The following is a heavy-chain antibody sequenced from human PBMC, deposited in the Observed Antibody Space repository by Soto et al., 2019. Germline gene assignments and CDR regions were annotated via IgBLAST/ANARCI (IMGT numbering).Heavy chain of an antibody. D-gene: IGHD3-16*02. CDR3: ASVIRGAWIDS. J-gene: IGHJ4*02. V-gene: IGHV4-34*01. CDR2: INHSGST. Sequence: PSETLSLTCAVYGGSFSGYYWSWIRQPPGKGLEWIGEINHSGSTNYNPSPKSRVTISVDTSKNQFSLKLSSVTAADTAVYYCASVIRGAWIDSWGQGALVTVFS. CDR1: GGSFSGYY.